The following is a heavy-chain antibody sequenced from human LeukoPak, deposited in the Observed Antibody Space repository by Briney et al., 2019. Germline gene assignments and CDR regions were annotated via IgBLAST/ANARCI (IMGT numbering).Heavy chain of an antibody. CDR3: AKDAPPGYSSGWYTRVPFDY. CDR2: ISGSGGST. J-gene: IGHJ4*02. D-gene: IGHD6-19*01. V-gene: IGHV3-23*01. CDR1: GFTFSSYA. Sequence: PGGSLRLSCAASGFTFSSYAMSWVRQAPGKGLEWVSAISGSGGSTYYADSVKGRFTISRDNSKNTLYLQMNSLRAEDTAVYYWAKDAPPGYSSGWYTRVPFDYGGQEPLVTVSS.